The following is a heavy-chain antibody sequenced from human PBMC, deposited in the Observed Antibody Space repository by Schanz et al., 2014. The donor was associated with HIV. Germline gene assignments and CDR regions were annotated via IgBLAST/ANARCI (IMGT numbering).Heavy chain of an antibody. CDR2: ISSSSTYI. CDR1: GLIFRTYD. V-gene: IGHV3-21*06. CDR3: AKDDQQFAY. J-gene: IGHJ4*02. D-gene: IGHD6-6*01. Sequence: EVQLVESGGGLVKRGGSLRLSCVVSGLIFRTYDMNWVRQAPGKGLEWVSSISSSSTYIYYADSVKGRFTISRDNAKNSLYLQMNSLRAEDTAVYYCAKDDQQFAYWGQGTLVTVSS.